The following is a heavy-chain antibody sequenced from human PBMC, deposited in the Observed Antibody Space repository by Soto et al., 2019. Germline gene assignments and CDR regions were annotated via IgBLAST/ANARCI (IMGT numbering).Heavy chain of an antibody. CDR2: IFSNDEK. V-gene: IGHV2-26*01. CDR1: GFSLSNARMG. Sequence: QVTLKESGPVLVNPTETLTLTCTVSGFSLSNARMGVNWIRQPPGKALEWLAHIFSNDEKSYSTSLKSRLTISKDTSKSQVVLTMTNMDPVDTATYYCARSQYGYSSSWSRRTFDYWGQGTLVTVSS. J-gene: IGHJ4*02. D-gene: IGHD6-13*01. CDR3: ARSQYGYSSSWSRRTFDY.